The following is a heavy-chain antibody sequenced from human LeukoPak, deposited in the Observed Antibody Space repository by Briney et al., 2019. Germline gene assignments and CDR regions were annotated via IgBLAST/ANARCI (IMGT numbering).Heavy chain of an antibody. V-gene: IGHV1-46*01. Sequence: RASVKVSCKASGYTFTSYYMHWVRQAPGQGLEWMGIINPSGGSTSYAQKFQGRVTMTRDTSTSTVYMELSSLRSEDTAVYYCARDEHHLVQGYYFDYWGQGTLVTVSS. D-gene: IGHD6-13*01. CDR1: GYTFTSYY. J-gene: IGHJ4*02. CDR2: INPSGGST. CDR3: ARDEHHLVQGYYFDY.